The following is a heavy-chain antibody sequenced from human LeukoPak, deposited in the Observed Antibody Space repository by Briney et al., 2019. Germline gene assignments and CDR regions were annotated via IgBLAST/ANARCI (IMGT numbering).Heavy chain of an antibody. CDR1: GFTFSSYA. J-gene: IGHJ4*02. CDR2: IKTDGTT. V-gene: IGHV3-23*01. D-gene: IGHD3-3*01. CDR3: AKDRGFWSGYLFHY. Sequence: GGSLRLSCRASGFTFSSYAMTWVRQAQGKGLEWVSVIKTDGTTDYADSVKGRLSISRDNSNNTLYLQMNSLRAEDTAVYYCAKDRGFWSGYLFHYWGQGTLVTVSS.